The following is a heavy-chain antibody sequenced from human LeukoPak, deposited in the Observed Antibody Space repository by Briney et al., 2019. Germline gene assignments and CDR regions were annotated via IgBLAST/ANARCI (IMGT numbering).Heavy chain of an antibody. CDR1: GYTFTSYD. CDR3: ARERSRYYDKRFDY. CDR2: MNPNSGNT. V-gene: IGHV1-8*01. D-gene: IGHD3-22*01. Sequence: ASVTVSCKASGYTFTSYDINWVRQATGQGLEWMGWMNPNSGNTGYAQKFQGRVTMTRNTSISTAYMELSSLRSEDTAVYYCARERSRYYDKRFDYWGQGTLVTVSS. J-gene: IGHJ4*02.